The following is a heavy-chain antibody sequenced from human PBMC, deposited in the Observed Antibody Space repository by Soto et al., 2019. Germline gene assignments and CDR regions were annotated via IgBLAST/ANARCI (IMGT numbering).Heavy chain of an antibody. CDR3: ARGWTFDL. Sequence: PVGSLRLSCAASGFTFSSYAMSWVRQAPGKGLEWVSGINGGGDSTYFADSVRGRFTTSRGNSKNTLFLQMNSLRAEDTAVYYCARGWTFDLWGQGTLVTVSS. V-gene: IGHV3-23*01. D-gene: IGHD1-1*01. CDR1: GFTFSSYA. J-gene: IGHJ4*02. CDR2: INGGGDST.